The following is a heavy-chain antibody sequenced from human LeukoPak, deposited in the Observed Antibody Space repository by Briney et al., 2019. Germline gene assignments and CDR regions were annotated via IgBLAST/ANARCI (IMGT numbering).Heavy chain of an antibody. CDR2: ISGSGGST. D-gene: IGHD3-3*01. V-gene: IGHV3-23*01. J-gene: IGHJ4*02. CDR3: AKAPPGEVFWSGYFDY. Sequence: GGSLRLSCAASGFTFSSYAMSWVREAPGKGLEWVSAISGSGGSTYYADSVKGRFTISRDNSKNTLYLQMNSLRAEDTAVYYCAKAPPGEVFWSGYFDYWGQGTLVTVSS. CDR1: GFTFSSYA.